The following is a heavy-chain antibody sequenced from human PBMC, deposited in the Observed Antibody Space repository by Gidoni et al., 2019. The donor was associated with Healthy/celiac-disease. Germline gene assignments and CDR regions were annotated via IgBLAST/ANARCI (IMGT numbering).Heavy chain of an antibody. CDR3: AKDGWIGTYGMDV. CDR2: ISYDGSNK. D-gene: IGHD2-2*03. CDR1: GFTFSSYG. Sequence: QVQLVESGGGVVQPGRALRLSCAAAGFTFSSYGIPWVRQAPGKGLEWVAVISYDGSNKYYADSVKGRFTISRDNSKNTLYLQMNSLRAEDTAVYYCAKDGWIGTYGMDVWGQGTTVTVSS. J-gene: IGHJ6*02. V-gene: IGHV3-30*18.